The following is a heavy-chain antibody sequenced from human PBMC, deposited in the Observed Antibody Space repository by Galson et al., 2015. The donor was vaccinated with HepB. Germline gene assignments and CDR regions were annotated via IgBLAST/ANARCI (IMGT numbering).Heavy chain of an antibody. D-gene: IGHD3-16*01. J-gene: IGHJ4*02. CDR1: GFTFNDYN. Sequence: LRLSCAASGFTFNDYNMIWVRQTPGKGLEWVSSISSDSSYIYYADSVRGRFTISRDNAKNSLYLQMNSLTVEDTAIYYCARDPPLGAPFDYWGQGTLVTVSS. V-gene: IGHV3-21*01. CDR3: ARDPPLGAPFDY. CDR2: ISSDSSYI.